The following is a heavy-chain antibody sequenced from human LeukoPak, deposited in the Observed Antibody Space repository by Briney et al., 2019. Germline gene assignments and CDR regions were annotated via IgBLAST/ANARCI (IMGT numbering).Heavy chain of an antibody. Sequence: SETLSLTCTVSGGSVSSGGYHWGWVRQPPGKGLGGIAYIFNSGSSNYNPSLKSRVTISVDTSKNQFSLKLNSVTAADTAQYHCARGVGGVREGFDIWGQGTMVTVSS. J-gene: IGHJ3*02. D-gene: IGHD3-16*01. CDR2: IFNSGSS. V-gene: IGHV4-61*08. CDR1: GGSVSSGGYH. CDR3: ARGVGGVREGFDI.